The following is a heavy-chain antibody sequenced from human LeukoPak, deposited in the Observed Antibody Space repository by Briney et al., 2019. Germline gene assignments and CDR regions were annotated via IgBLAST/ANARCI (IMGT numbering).Heavy chain of an antibody. CDR3: ARDMGIGSSPIDY. D-gene: IGHD6-6*01. Sequence: GRSLRLSCAASGLTFSTYGMHWVRQAPGKGLEWVAVIWYDGSNKYSADSVKGRFTISRDNSKNTLYLQMNSLRAEDTALYYCARDMGIGSSPIDYWGQGTLVTVSS. CDR2: IWYDGSNK. J-gene: IGHJ4*02. CDR1: GLTFSTYG. V-gene: IGHV3-33*01.